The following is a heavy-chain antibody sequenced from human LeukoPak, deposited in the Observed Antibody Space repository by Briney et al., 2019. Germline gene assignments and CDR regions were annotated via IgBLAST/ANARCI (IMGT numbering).Heavy chain of an antibody. Sequence: GRSLRLSCEASGFVFDDFAMDWVRQVPGKGLEWVSGISWNSGSTAYADSVRGRFTISRNNAKKSLYLQMNSLRAEDTALYYCAKVSYSFGYGVDGYFDYWGQGTLVTVSS. CDR1: GFVFDDFA. CDR2: ISWNSGST. V-gene: IGHV3-9*01. CDR3: AKVSYSFGYGVDGYFDY. J-gene: IGHJ4*02. D-gene: IGHD5-18*01.